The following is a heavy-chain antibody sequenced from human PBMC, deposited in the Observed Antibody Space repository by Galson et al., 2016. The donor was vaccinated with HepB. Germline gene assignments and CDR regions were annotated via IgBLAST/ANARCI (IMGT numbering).Heavy chain of an antibody. Sequence: SETLSLTCTVSGGSISTYYWSWIRQPPGKGLEWIGYISYSGSTRYNPSLKSRVSISIDTSKNQFSLNLSSVTAADTAIYYCARIGNSYGVRFDFWGHGTLVSVSS. J-gene: IGHJ4*01. CDR2: ISYSGST. D-gene: IGHD5-18*01. CDR3: ARIGNSYGVRFDF. CDR1: GGSISTYY. V-gene: IGHV4-59*13.